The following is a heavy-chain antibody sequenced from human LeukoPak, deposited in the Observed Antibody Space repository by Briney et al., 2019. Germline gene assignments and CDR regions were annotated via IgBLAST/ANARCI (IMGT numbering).Heavy chain of an antibody. Sequence: PSETLSLTCTVSGGSISSYYWSWIRQPPGKGLEWIGYIYTSGSTYYNPTLRSRLTISVDTSKNQFSLKLSSVTAADMAVYYCARGGIAARLMYGFQNWFDPWGQGTLVTVSS. CDR2: IYTSGST. CDR1: GGSISSYY. CDR3: ARGGIAARLMYGFQNWFDP. D-gene: IGHD6-6*01. J-gene: IGHJ5*02. V-gene: IGHV4-4*09.